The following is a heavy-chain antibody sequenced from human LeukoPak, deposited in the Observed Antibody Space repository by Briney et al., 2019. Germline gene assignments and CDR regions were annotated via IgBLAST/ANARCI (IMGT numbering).Heavy chain of an antibody. J-gene: IGHJ4*02. Sequence: PGGSLRLSCAASGFTFSSYAMSWVRQAPGKGLEWVSAISGSGGSTYYADSVKGRFTISRDNAKNSLYLQMNSLRAEDTAVYFCGRGTNWSPLDFDSWGQGTRVTVSS. CDR3: GRGTNWSPLDFDS. CDR2: ISGSGGST. D-gene: IGHD1-20*01. CDR1: GFTFSSYA. V-gene: IGHV3-23*01.